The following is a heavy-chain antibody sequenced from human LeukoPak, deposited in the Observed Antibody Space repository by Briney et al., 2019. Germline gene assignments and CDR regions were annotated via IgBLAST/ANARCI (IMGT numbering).Heavy chain of an antibody. Sequence: GGSLRLSCAASGFTFSNAWMSWVRQAPGKGLEWVGRIKSKTDGGTTDYAAPVKGTFTISRDDSKNTLYLQMNSLKTEDTAIYYCTTQTLIRGLSKPFDYWGQGTLVTVSS. V-gene: IGHV3-15*01. CDR2: IKSKTDGGTT. D-gene: IGHD3-10*01. J-gene: IGHJ4*02. CDR3: TTQTLIRGLSKPFDY. CDR1: GFTFSNAW.